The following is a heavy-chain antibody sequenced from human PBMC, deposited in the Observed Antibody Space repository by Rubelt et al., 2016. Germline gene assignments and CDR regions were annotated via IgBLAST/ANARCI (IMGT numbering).Heavy chain of an antibody. J-gene: IGHJ4*02. CDR1: GGSFSGYY. CDR2: INHSGST. V-gene: IGHV4-34*01. CDR3: ARFGAAAGTDY. D-gene: IGHD6-13*01. Sequence: QVQLQQWGAGLLKPSETLSLPCAVYGGSFSGYYWSWIRQPPGKGLEWIGEINHSGSTNYNPSLKIRNTISVDTSKNQFSLKLGSVTAADTARYYCARFGAAAGTDYWGQGALVTVSS.